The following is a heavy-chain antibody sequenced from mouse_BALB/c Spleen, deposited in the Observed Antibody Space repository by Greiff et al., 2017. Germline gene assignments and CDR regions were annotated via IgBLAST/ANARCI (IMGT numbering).Heavy chain of an antibody. Sequence: EVKLMESGAELVRPGALVKLSCKASGFNIKDYYMHWVKQRPEQGLEWIGWIDPENGNTIYDPKFQGKASITADTSSNTAYLQLSSLTSEDTAVYYCARPDGYPFAYWGQGTLVTVSA. D-gene: IGHD2-3*01. CDR1: GFNIKDYY. CDR2: IDPENGNT. CDR3: ARPDGYPFAY. V-gene: IGHV14-1*02. J-gene: IGHJ3*01.